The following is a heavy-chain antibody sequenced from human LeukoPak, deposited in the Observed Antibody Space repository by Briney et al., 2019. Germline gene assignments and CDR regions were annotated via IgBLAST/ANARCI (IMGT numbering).Heavy chain of an antibody. J-gene: IGHJ4*02. Sequence: SETLSLTCTVSGGSISSSSYYWGWIRQPPGKGLEWIGSIYYSGSTYYNPSLKSRVTISVDTSKNQFSLKLSSVTAADTAVYYCARKKNLGKYSYSGYYFDYWGQGTLVTVSS. CDR2: IYYSGST. V-gene: IGHV4-39*07. CDR3: ARKKNLGKYSYSGYYFDY. CDR1: GGSISSSSYY. D-gene: IGHD5-18*01.